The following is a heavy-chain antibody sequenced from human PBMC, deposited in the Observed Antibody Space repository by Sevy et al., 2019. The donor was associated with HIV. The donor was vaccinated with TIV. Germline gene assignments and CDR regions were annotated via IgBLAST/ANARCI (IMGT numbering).Heavy chain of an antibody. CDR2: ISGSGGST. V-gene: IGHV3-23*01. CDR3: AKGCSSSSNCFDY. J-gene: IGHJ4*02. D-gene: IGHD6-6*01. Sequence: GESLKISCAASGFTFSSYAMSWVRQAPGKGLEWVSAISGSGGSTYYADSVKGRFTISRDNSKNTLYLQMNSLRAEDTAVYYCAKGCSSSSNCFDYWGQGTLVTVSS. CDR1: GFTFSSYA.